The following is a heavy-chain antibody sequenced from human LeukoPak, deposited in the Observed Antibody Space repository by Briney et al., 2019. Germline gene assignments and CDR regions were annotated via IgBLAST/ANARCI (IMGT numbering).Heavy chain of an antibody. V-gene: IGHV1-2*02. CDR1: GYTFTGYY. CDR2: INPNSGGT. CDR3: ARALGEYCSSTSCLKMGNHFDY. D-gene: IGHD2-2*01. J-gene: IGHJ4*02. Sequence: ASVKVSCKASGYTFTGYYMHWVRQAPGQGLEWMGWINPNSGGTNYAQKFQGRVTMTRDTSISTAYMELSRLRSDDTAVYYCARALGEYCSSTSCLKMGNHFDYWGQGTLVTVSS.